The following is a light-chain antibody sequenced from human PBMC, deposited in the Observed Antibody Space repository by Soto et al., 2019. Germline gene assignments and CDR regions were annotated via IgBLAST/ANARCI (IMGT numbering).Light chain of an antibody. J-gene: IGKJ3*01. CDR3: QQYSSVPV. CDR2: AAS. CDR1: QGIRNF. V-gene: IGKV1-27*01. Sequence: DIQMTQSPTSLSASVGDRVTITCRASQGIRNFVAWYQQKPGKPPKLLIYAASTLQSGVPSRFSGSGSGTDFTLTINRLQPEDVATYSCQQYSSVPVFGPGTKVEI.